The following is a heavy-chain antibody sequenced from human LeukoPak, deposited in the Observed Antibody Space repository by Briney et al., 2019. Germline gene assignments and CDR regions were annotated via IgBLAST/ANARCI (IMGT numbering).Heavy chain of an antibody. CDR3: ARGGYCSSTSCYMRSPFDP. CDR1: GYTFTSYD. CDR2: MNPNSGNT. J-gene: IGHJ5*02. Sequence: GASVKVSCKASGYTFTSYDINWVRQATGQGLEWMGWMNPNSGNTGYAQKFQGRVTITRDTSISTAYTELSSLRSEDTAVYYCARGGYCSSTSCYMRSPFDPWGQGTLVTVSS. V-gene: IGHV1-8*03. D-gene: IGHD2-2*02.